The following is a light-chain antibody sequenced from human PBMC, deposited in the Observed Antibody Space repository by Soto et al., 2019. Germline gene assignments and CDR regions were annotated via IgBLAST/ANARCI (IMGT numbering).Light chain of an antibody. CDR3: QVWDSSSDHCV. Sequence: SYELTEPPSVSVAPGKTARITCGGNNIGSYAVHWYQQKPGQAPVLIIYYDSDRPSGIPERFSGSNSGNTATLTISRVEAGDEADYYCQVWDSSSDHCVFGTGTKVTVL. CDR1: NIGSYA. J-gene: IGLJ1*01. CDR2: YDS. V-gene: IGLV3-21*04.